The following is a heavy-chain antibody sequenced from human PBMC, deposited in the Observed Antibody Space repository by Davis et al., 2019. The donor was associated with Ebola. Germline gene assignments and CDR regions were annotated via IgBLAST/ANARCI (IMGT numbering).Heavy chain of an antibody. J-gene: IGHJ4*02. CDR2: ISSSSSYI. CDR3: AARYGDYAPIDY. CDR1: GFTFSSYS. D-gene: IGHD4-17*01. Sequence: GESLNISCAASGFTFSSYSMNWVRQAPGKGLEWVSSISSSSSYIYYADSVKGRFTISRDNAKNSLYLQMNSLRAEDTAVYYCAARYGDYAPIDYWGQGTLVTVSS. V-gene: IGHV3-21*01.